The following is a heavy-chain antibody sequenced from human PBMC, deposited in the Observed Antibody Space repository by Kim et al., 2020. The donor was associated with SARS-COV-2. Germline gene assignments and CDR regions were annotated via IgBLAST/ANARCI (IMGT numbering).Heavy chain of an antibody. CDR3: ARDSPDVSSWYYY. D-gene: IGHD6-13*01. CDR2: ISYDGSNK. J-gene: IGHJ4*02. V-gene: IGHV3-33*05. Sequence: GGSLRLSCAASGFTFSSYGMHWVRQAPGKGLEWVAVISYDGSNKYYADSVKGRFTISRDNSKNTLYLQMNSLRAEDTAVYYCARDSPDVSSWYYYWGQGTLVTVSS. CDR1: GFTFSSYG.